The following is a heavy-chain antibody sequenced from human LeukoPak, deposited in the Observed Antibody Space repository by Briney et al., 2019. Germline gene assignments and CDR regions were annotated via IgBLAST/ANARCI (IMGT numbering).Heavy chain of an antibody. CDR1: GGSFSGYY. V-gene: IGHV4-34*01. Sequence: PSETLSLTCAVYGGSFSGYYWSWIRQPPGKGLEWIGEINHSGSTNYNPSLKSRVTISVDTSKNQFYLKLSSVTAADTAVYYCARHPSVTRYNWFDPWGQGTLVTVSS. D-gene: IGHD4-17*01. CDR2: INHSGST. CDR3: ARHPSVTRYNWFDP. J-gene: IGHJ5*02.